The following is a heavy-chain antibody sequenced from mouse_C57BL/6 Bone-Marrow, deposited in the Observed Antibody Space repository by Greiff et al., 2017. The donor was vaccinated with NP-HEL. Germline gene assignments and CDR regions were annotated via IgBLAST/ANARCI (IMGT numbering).Heavy chain of an antibody. CDR2: IDPSDSYT. J-gene: IGHJ2*01. V-gene: IGHV1-50*01. Sequence: VQLQQSGAELVKPGASVKLSCKASGYTFTSYWMQWVKQRPGQGLEWIGEIDPSDSYTNYNQKFKGKATLTVDTSSSTAYMQLSSLTSEDSAVYYCARTLLYYWGQGTTLTVSS. CDR1: GYTFTSYW. CDR3: ARTLLYY. D-gene: IGHD6-1*01.